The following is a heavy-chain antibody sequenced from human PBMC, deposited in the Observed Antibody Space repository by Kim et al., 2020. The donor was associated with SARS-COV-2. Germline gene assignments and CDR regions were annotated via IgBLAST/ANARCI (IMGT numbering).Heavy chain of an antibody. CDR3: ARDQEDFDWSDAYAFDI. V-gene: IGHV3-33*01. CDR1: GFTFSSYG. Sequence: GGSLRLSCAASGFTFSSYGMHWVRQAPGKGLEWVAVIWYDGSNKYYADSVKGRFTISRDNSKNTLYLQMNSLRAEDTAVYYCARDQEDFDWSDAYAFDIWGQGTMVTVSS. J-gene: IGHJ3*02. CDR2: IWYDGSNK. D-gene: IGHD3-9*01.